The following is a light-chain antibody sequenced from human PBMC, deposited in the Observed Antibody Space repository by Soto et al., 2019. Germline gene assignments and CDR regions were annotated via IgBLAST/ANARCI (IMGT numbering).Light chain of an antibody. J-gene: IGKJ5*01. Sequence: EIVMTQSPATLSVSPGERATLSCRASQSVSSNLAWYQQKPVQAPRLLIYDASNRATGIPARFGGSGSGTDFTLTISSLEPEDFAVYYCQQRSNWPPITFGQGTRLEIK. CDR3: QQRSNWPPIT. CDR1: QSVSSN. V-gene: IGKV3-11*01. CDR2: DAS.